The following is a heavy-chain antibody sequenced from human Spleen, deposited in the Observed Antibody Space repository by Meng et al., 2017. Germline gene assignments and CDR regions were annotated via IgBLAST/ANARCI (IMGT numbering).Heavy chain of an antibody. D-gene: IGHD1-26*01. CDR3: ARGVTQYSGIDY. CDR2: IDPKSGDT. V-gene: IGHV1-2*06. CDR1: GDNFPDYW. Sequence: QVQLVQSGAEVKKPGASVKVSCKPSGDNFPDYWLHWVRRAPGQGLEWMGRIDPKSGDTHYAQRFQGRVTMTGDTSISTAYMELSGLRSDDTAVYYCARGVTQYSGIDYWGQGTLVTVSS. J-gene: IGHJ4*02.